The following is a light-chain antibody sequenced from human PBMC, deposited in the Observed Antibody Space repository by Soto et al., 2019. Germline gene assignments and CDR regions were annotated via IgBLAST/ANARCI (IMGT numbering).Light chain of an antibody. CDR1: QAIRSD. CDR2: AAS. V-gene: IGKV1-6*01. CDR3: LQDYNYTRT. J-gene: IGKJ1*01. Sequence: AVQMTQSPSSLSASVGDRVTITCRASQAIRSDLGWYQMKPGKVPKLLIYAASNLQSGVPSRFSGRGYCTDFTLTISSLQPEDFATYYCLQDYNYTRTFGQGTKVEI.